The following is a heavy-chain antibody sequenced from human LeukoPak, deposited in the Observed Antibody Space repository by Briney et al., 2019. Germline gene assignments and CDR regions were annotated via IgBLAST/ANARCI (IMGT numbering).Heavy chain of an antibody. CDR2: ISRSGSTK. D-gene: IGHD3-22*01. V-gene: IGHV3-11*01. Sequence: GGSLRLSCAASGFTFSDYNMRWIRQAPGKGLEWVSSISRSGSTKYYADSVKGRFTISRDNAKNSLYLQMNSLRVDDTALYYCAKDISYYYDISADAFDIWGQGTMVTVSS. CDR3: AKDISYYYDISADAFDI. J-gene: IGHJ3*02. CDR1: GFTFSDYN.